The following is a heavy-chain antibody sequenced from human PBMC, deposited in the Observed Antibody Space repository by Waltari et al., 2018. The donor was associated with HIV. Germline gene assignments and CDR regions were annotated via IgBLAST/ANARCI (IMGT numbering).Heavy chain of an antibody. CDR2: SYRGDSDA. J-gene: IGHJ3*02. V-gene: IGHV5-51*01. Sequence: EEKLVQSGAEVKEPGESLKISCKSLGNNFAGYWVGWVRQMPGKGLEWMGVSYRGDSDAVYSPSCQGRVIMSTDSSISTVYLQWSSLRASDTAMYYCARRIGDYRSAFDIWGQGTLVTV. CDR1: GNNFAGYW. D-gene: IGHD4-17*01. CDR3: ARRIGDYRSAFDI.